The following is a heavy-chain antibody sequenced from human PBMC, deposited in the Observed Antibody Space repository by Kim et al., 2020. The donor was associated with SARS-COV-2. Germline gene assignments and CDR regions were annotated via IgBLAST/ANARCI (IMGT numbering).Heavy chain of an antibody. CDR3: ARASKIITMVRGVPLFDY. CDR1: GFTFSSYA. Sequence: GGSLRLSCAASGFTFSSYAMHWVRQAPGKGLEWVAVISYDGSNKYYADSVKGRFTISRDNSKNTLYLQMNSLRAEDTAVYYCARASKIITMVRGVPLFDYWGQGILVTVSS. D-gene: IGHD3-10*01. CDR2: ISYDGSNK. V-gene: IGHV3-30*04. J-gene: IGHJ4*02.